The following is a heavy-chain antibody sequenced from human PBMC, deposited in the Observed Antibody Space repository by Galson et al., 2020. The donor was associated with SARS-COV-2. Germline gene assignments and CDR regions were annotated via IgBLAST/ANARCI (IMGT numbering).Heavy chain of an antibody. CDR3: ARERLEY. CDR1: GFTFSSYT. D-gene: IGHD1-1*01. J-gene: IGHJ4*02. CDR2: IRSSSGTI. Sequence: GGSLRLSCAASGFTFSSYTMNWVRQAPVKGLELVAYIRSSSGTIYYADSVKGRFTISRDNAKNSLYLQLNSLRVEDTAVYYCARERLEYWVQGTLVTVSS. V-gene: IGHV3-48*04.